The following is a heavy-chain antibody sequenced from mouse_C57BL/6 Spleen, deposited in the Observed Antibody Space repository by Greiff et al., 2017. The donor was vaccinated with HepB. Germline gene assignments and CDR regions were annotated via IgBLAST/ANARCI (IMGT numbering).Heavy chain of an antibody. V-gene: IGHV5-17*01. Sequence: EVQGVESGGGLVKPGGSLKLSCAASGFTFSDYGMHWVRQAPEKGLEWVAYISSGSSTIYYADTVKGRFTISRDNAKNTLFLQMTSLRSEDTAMYYCARQIYYYGSSPWFAYWGQGTLVTVSA. J-gene: IGHJ3*01. CDR2: ISSGSSTI. CDR3: ARQIYYYGSSPWFAY. CDR1: GFTFSDYG. D-gene: IGHD1-1*01.